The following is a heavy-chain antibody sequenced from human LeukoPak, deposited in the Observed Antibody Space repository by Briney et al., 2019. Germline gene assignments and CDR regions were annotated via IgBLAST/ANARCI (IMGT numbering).Heavy chain of an antibody. CDR3: ARAPFPMFGMDY. Sequence: GGSLRLSCAASGFTFDDYGMSWVRQAPGKGLEWVSGINWNGGSTGYADSVKGRFTISRDNAKNSLYLQMNSLRAEDTAVYYCARAPFPMFGMDYWGQGTLVTVSS. V-gene: IGHV3-20*04. J-gene: IGHJ4*02. CDR1: GFTFDDYG. D-gene: IGHD3-10*02. CDR2: INWNGGST.